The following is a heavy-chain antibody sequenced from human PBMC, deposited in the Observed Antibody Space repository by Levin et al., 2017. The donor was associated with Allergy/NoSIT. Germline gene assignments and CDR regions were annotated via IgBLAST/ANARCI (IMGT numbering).Heavy chain of an antibody. D-gene: IGHD4-17*01. CDR3: ARGAYGDHGWDGMDV. CDR2: ISFDGRNN. V-gene: IGHV3-30*04. CDR1: GFTFSRYA. J-gene: IGHJ6*02. Sequence: GGSLRLSCAASGFTFSRYAMHWVRQAPGKGLEWVAIISFDGRNNYYADSVKGRFTISRDNSKNTLYVQMNSLRAEDTAVYYCARGAYGDHGWDGMDVWGQGTTVTVSS.